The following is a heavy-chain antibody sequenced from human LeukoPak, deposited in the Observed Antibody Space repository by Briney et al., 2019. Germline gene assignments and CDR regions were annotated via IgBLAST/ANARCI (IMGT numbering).Heavy chain of an antibody. CDR1: GGSISSSSYY. CDR3: ARGLGFGEFNFDY. CDR2: IYTSGST. J-gene: IGHJ4*02. D-gene: IGHD3-10*01. Sequence: SETLSLTCTVSGGSISSSSYYWSWIRQPAGKGLEWIGRIYTSGSTNYNPSLKSRVTISVDTSKNQFSLKLSSVTAADTAVYYCARGLGFGEFNFDYWGQGTLVTVSS. V-gene: IGHV4-61*02.